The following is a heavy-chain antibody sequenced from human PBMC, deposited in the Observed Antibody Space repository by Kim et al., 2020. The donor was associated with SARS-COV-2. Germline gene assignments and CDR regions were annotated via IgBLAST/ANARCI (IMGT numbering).Heavy chain of an antibody. V-gene: IGHV1-3*01. CDR2: INAGNGNT. CDR3: VRSYDWRGEYFQH. D-gene: IGHD1-1*01. J-gene: IGHJ1*01. Sequence: ASVKVSCKASGYTFTSYAMHWVRQAPGQRLEWMGWINAGNGNTKYSQKFQGRVTITRDTSASTAYMELSSLRSEDTAVYYCVRSYDWRGEYFQHWGQGTLVTVSS. CDR1: GYTFTSYA.